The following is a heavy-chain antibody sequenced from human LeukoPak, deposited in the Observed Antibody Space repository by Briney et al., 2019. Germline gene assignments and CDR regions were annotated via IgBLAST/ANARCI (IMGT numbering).Heavy chain of an antibody. J-gene: IGHJ4*02. V-gene: IGHV3-23*01. Sequence: GGSLRLSCAASGLTFSSYAMSWVRKAPGKGLEWVSAISGSGGSTYYADSVKGRFTISRDNSKNTLYLQINSLRGEDTAVYYCAKDQGYDILTGYYKRALGFDYWGQGTLVTVSS. CDR1: GLTFSSYA. CDR2: ISGSGGST. CDR3: AKDQGYDILTGYYKRALGFDY. D-gene: IGHD3-9*01.